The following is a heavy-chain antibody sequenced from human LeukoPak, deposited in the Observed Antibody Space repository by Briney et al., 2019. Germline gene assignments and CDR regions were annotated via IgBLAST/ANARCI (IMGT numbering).Heavy chain of an antibody. Sequence: TLSLTCAVSGGSISSGGYSWSWIRQPPGKGLEWIGYIYHSGSTYYNPSLKSRVTISVDRSKNQFSLKLSSVTAADTAVYYCARGGYGDPFDYWGQGTLVTVSS. V-gene: IGHV4-30-2*01. CDR1: GGSISSGGYS. CDR3: ARGGYGDPFDY. J-gene: IGHJ4*02. CDR2: IYHSGST. D-gene: IGHD4-17*01.